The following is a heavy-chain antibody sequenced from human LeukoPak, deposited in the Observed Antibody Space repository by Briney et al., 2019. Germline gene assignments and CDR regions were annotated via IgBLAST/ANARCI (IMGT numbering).Heavy chain of an antibody. CDR3: ATDYDFWSGRRFDY. Sequence: ASVKVSCKVSGYTLTELSMHWVRQAPGKGLEWTGGFDPEDGETIYAQKFQGRVTMTEDTSTDTAYMELSSLRSEDTAVYYCATDYDFWSGRRFDYWGQGTLVTVSS. V-gene: IGHV1-24*01. J-gene: IGHJ4*02. CDR1: GYTLTELS. CDR2: FDPEDGET. D-gene: IGHD3-3*01.